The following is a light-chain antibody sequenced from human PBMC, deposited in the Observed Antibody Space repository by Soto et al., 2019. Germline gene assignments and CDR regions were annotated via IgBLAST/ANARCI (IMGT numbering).Light chain of an antibody. J-gene: IGKJ2*01. CDR1: QRVLYSSNNKNY. Sequence: DIVMTQSPDSLAVSLGERATINCKSSQRVLYSSNNKNYLAWYQQKPGQPPKLLIYWASTRESGVPDRFSGSGSGTDFTLTISSLQAEDVAVYYCQQCYSTPYTFGQGTKLEI. V-gene: IGKV4-1*01. CDR2: WAS. CDR3: QQCYSTPYT.